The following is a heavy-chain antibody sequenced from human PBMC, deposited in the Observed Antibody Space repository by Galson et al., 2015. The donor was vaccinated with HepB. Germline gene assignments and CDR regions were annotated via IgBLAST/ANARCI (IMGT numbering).Heavy chain of an antibody. CDR3: ARDTDDGGGVWGY. D-gene: IGHD3-16*01. Sequence: SVKVSCKASGFTFTSSAVQWVRQARGQRLEWIGWIVVGSGNTNYAQKFQERVTITRDMSTSTAYMELSSLRSEDTAVYYCARDTDDGGGVWGYWGQGTLVTVSS. CDR1: GFTFTSSA. CDR2: IVVGSGNT. V-gene: IGHV1-58*01. J-gene: IGHJ4*02.